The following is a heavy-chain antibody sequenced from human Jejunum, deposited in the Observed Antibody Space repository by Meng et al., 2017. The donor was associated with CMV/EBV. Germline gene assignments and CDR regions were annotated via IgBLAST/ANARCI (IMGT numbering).Heavy chain of an antibody. V-gene: IGHV1-69*05. Sequence: SCKASGEMLRNYANSWVRQAPGQGLERMGGIIPIFGKTYYAQKFQGRVTLTTDESTATAYVELSSLTSEDTAVYYCARDSLSGSFDYWGQGTLVTVSS. CDR3: ARDSLSGSFDY. D-gene: IGHD1-26*01. J-gene: IGHJ4*02. CDR1: GEMLRNYA. CDR2: IIPIFGKT.